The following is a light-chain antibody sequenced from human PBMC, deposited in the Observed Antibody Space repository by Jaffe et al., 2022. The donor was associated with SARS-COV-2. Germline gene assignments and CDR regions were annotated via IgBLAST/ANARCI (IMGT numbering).Light chain of an antibody. CDR2: GAS. J-gene: IGKJ1*01. V-gene: IGKV3-20*01. Sequence: EIVLTQSPDTLSLSPGETATLSCRASQSVPGSHLAWLQHKPGQAPRLLVYGASTRATGIPDRFSGSGSGTDFTFTISRLEPEDFAVYYCHQYISPPWTFGQGTKVEIK. CDR3: HQYISPPWT. CDR1: QSVPGSH.